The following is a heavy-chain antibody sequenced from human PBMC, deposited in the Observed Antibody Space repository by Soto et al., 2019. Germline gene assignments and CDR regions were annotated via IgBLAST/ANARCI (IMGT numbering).Heavy chain of an antibody. V-gene: IGHV3-9*01. CDR3: AKDIRIQLLLGQNYYYYMDV. J-gene: IGHJ6*03. Sequence: EVQLVESGGGLVQPGRSLRLSCEASGFTFDDYAMHWVRQAPGKGLEWVSGISWNSGSIGYADSVKGRFTISRDNAKNSLDLLMNSLRAEDKALDYCAKDIRIQLLLGQNYYYYMDVWGQGTTVTVSS. CDR1: GFTFDDYA. CDR2: ISWNSGSI. D-gene: IGHD5-18*01.